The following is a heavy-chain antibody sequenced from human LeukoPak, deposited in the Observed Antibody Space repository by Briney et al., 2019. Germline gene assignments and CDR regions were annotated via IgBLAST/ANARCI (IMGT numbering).Heavy chain of an antibody. J-gene: IGHJ4*02. V-gene: IGHV3-66*01. CDR1: GFTVSSNY. D-gene: IGHD3-10*01. Sequence: GGSLRLSCAASGFTVSSNYMRWVRQAPGKGLEWVSVIYSCGSTHYADSVKDRFTISRDNSKNTLYLQMNSLRAEDTAVYYCVYYYGSGSYSDYWGQGTLVTVSS. CDR3: VYYYGSGSYSDY. CDR2: IYSCGST.